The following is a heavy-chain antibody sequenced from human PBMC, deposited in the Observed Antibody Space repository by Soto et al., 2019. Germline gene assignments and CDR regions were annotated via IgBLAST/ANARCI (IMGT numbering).Heavy chain of an antibody. CDR1: GFTFDDYG. CDR2: VNWNGGTT. J-gene: IGHJ6*03. CDR3: ARGGATASSYFYMDV. D-gene: IGHD1-26*01. Sequence: EVRLVESGGGAVRPGGSLRLSCEASGFTFDDYGMTWVRQAPGKGLEWVSGVNWNGGTTGYADSVKGRFTISRDNAKNQLFLQINSLRADDTAFYYCARGGATASSYFYMDVWANGTTVTV. V-gene: IGHV3-20*04.